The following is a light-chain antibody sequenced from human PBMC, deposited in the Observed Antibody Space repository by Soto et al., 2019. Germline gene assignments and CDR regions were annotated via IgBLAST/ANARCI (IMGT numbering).Light chain of an antibody. CDR2: EVN. CDR3: SSYAGSNNLV. J-gene: IGLJ2*01. V-gene: IGLV2-8*01. CDR1: SSDVGGYNY. Sequence: QSALTQPPSASGSPAQSVTISCTGTSSDVGGYNYVSWYQQYPGKAPKLMIYEVNKRPSGVPDRFSGSKSGNTASLTVSGLQAEDEADYYCSSYAGSNNLVFGGGTKLTVL.